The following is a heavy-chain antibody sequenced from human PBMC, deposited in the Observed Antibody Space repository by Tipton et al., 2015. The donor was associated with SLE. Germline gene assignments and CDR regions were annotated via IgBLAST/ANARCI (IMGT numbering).Heavy chain of an antibody. CDR2: VNPSGRT. J-gene: IGHJ6*02. V-gene: IGHV4-38-2*02. CDR1: GYSISSGSY. CDR3: ARGMLTWRGAIIGVDV. Sequence: TLSLTCTVSGYSISSGSYWGWIRQPPGKGLEWIGSVNPSGRTWNNPSLKSRVTISVDTAKNQFSLKLTSVTAADTAVYYCARGMLTWRGAIIGVDVWGQGTSVNVSS. D-gene: IGHD2-8*01.